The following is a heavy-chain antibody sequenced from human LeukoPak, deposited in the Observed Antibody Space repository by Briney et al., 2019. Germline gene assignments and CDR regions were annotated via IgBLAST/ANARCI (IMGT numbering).Heavy chain of an antibody. CDR1: GFTVSSNY. CDR2: IYSSGVT. Sequence: GGSLRLSCEASGFTVSSNYMNWVRQAPGKGLEWVSIIYSSGVTYYADSVKGRFTISRDNSKNTLYLQMNSVKAEDTAVYYCARLEVRGVIGPWGQGTLVTVSS. V-gene: IGHV3-53*01. CDR3: ARLEVRGVIGP. D-gene: IGHD3-10*01. J-gene: IGHJ5*02.